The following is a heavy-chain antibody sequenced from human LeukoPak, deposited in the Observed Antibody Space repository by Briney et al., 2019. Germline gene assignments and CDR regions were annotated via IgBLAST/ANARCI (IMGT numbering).Heavy chain of an antibody. V-gene: IGHV3-7*03. D-gene: IGHD3-16*01. CDR2: INHNGNVN. Sequence: PGGSQRLSCAASGFTFSSYSMNWARQAPGKGLEWVASINHNGNVNYYVDSVKGRLTISRDNAKNSLYLQMSNLRAEDTAVYFCARGGGLDVWGQGATVTVSS. CDR1: GFTFSSYS. CDR3: ARGGGLDV. J-gene: IGHJ6*02.